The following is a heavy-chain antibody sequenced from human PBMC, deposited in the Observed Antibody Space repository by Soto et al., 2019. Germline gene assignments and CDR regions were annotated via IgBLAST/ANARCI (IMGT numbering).Heavy chain of an antibody. CDR3: ARDPGTMSYYFDY. CDR2: IWFDGSKK. J-gene: IGHJ4*02. CDR1: GYTFSSYG. Sequence: GGSLRLSCAASGYTFSSYGMHWVRQAPGKGLEWVAVIWFDGSKKYYADSVKGRFTISRDDSKSTLYLQMNSLRAEDTAVYYCARDPGTMSYYFDYWGQGTLVTVSS. V-gene: IGHV3-33*01. D-gene: IGHD1-26*01.